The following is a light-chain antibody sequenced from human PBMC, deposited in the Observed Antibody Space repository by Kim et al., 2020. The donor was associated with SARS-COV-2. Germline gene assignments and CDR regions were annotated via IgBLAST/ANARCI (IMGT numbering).Light chain of an antibody. J-gene: IGKJ1*01. CDR3: QQSYSTPPET. CDR2: AAS. V-gene: IGKV1-39*01. Sequence: DIQMTQSPSSLSASVGDRVTITCRASQSISSYLNWYQQKPGKAPKLLMYAASSLQSGVPSRFSGSGSGTDFTLTISSLQPEDFATYYCQQSYSTPPETFGQGTKVDIK. CDR1: QSISSY.